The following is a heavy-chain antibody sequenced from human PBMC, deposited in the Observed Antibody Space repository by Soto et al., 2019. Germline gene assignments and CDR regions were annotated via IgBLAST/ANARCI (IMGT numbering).Heavy chain of an antibody. V-gene: IGHV3-64*01. D-gene: IGHD2-15*01. CDR3: ARDGYCSGGSCYISTVGPAFDI. J-gene: IGHJ3*02. CDR2: ISSNGGST. CDR1: GFTFSSYA. Sequence: EVQLVESGGGLVQPGGSLRLSCAASGFTFSSYAMHWVRQAPGKGLEYVSAISSNGGSTYYANSVKGRFTISRDNSKNKLYLQMGSLRAEDMAVYYCARDGYCSGGSCYISTVGPAFDIWGQGTMVTVSS.